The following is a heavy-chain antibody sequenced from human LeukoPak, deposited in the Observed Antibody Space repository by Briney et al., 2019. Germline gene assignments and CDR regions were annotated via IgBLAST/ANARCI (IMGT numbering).Heavy chain of an antibody. CDR3: ARESSGYFY. CDR1: GFNFSSYS. Sequence: GGSLRLSCAAPGFNFSSYSMNWVRQAPGKGLEWVSSISSSSSFRYYADSVKGRFTISRDNAKNSLYLQMNSLRAEDTAVYYCARESSGYFYWGQGTLVTVSS. J-gene: IGHJ4*02. D-gene: IGHD3-22*01. V-gene: IGHV3-21*01. CDR2: ISSSSSFR.